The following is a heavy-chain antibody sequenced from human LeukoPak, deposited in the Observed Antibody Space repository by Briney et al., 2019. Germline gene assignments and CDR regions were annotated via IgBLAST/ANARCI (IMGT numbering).Heavy chain of an antibody. D-gene: IGHD3-10*01. V-gene: IGHV1-2*02. J-gene: IGHJ5*02. CDR3: ARVPHPITMVRGVIIWFDP. CDR2: INPNSGGT. CDR1: GYTFTGYY. Sequence: ASVKVSCKASGYTFTGYYMHWVRQAPGQGLERMGWINPNSGGTNYAQKFQGRVTMTRDTSISTAYMELSRLRSDDTAVYYCARVPHPITMVRGVIIWFDPWGQGTLVTVSS.